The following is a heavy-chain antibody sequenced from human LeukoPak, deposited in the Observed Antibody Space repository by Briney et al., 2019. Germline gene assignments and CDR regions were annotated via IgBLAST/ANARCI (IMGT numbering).Heavy chain of an antibody. V-gene: IGHV3-21*01. CDR1: GFTFSSYS. Sequence: GGSLRLSCAASGFTFSSYSMDWVRHPPGKGLEWVSSISSSSRYIYYADSVKGRFTISRDNAKNSLYLQMNSLRAEDTAVYCCATVTDDYGDYSAFDIWGQGTMVTVSS. J-gene: IGHJ3*02. CDR3: ATVTDDYGDYSAFDI. D-gene: IGHD4-17*01. CDR2: ISSSSRYI.